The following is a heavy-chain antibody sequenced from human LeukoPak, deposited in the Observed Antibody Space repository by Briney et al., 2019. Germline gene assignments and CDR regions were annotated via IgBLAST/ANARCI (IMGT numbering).Heavy chain of an antibody. V-gene: IGHV3-48*03. Sequence: GGSLRLSCAASGFTFSSYEMNWVRQAPGKGLEWVSYISSSGSTIYHADSVEGRFTISRDNAKNSLYLQMNSLRVEDTAIYYCARAHYYDSSAFDYWGQGTLVTVSS. CDR3: ARAHYYDSSAFDY. J-gene: IGHJ4*02. D-gene: IGHD3-22*01. CDR1: GFTFSSYE. CDR2: ISSSGSTI.